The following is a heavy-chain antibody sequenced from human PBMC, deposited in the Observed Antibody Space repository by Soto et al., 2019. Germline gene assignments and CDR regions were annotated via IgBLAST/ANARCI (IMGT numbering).Heavy chain of an antibody. D-gene: IGHD4-17*01. CDR2: ITDNGGST. J-gene: IGHJ4*02. V-gene: IGHV3-23*01. CDR1: GITFSRDG. Sequence: GSLRLSCAASGITFSRDGMSLVRQAPGKGLEWVSLITDNGGSTYYADSVKGRFTISRDNTKNTLFLQMNSLRAEDTAVYYCAKERATTTAFDYWGKGALVTVSS. CDR3: AKERATTTAFDY.